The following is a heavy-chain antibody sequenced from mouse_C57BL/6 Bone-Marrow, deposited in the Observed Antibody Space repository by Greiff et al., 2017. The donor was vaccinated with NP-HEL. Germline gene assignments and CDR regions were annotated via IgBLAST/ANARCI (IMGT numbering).Heavy chain of an antibody. J-gene: IGHJ3*01. CDR1: GFTFTDYY. D-gene: IGHD1-1*01. Sequence: EVMLVESGGGLVQPGGSLSLSCAASGFTFTDYYMSWVRQPPGKALEWLGFIRNKANGYTTEYSSSVKGRFTISRDNSQSILYLQMNALRAEYSATCYCARYDYGSSLAWFAYWGQGTLVTVSA. CDR2: IRNKANGYTT. V-gene: IGHV7-3*01. CDR3: ARYDYGSSLAWFAY.